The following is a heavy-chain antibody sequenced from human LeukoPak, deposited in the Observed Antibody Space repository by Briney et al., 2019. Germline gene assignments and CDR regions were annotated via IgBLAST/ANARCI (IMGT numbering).Heavy chain of an antibody. J-gene: IGHJ4*02. CDR1: EFTFSNYA. CDR3: AKQTVVRTAYYGY. V-gene: IGHV3-23*01. D-gene: IGHD2-15*01. CDR2: ISGSGDTT. Sequence: GGSLRLSCAASEFTFSNYAMSWVRQAPGKGLEWVSAISGSGDTTYDADSVKGRFTRSVDNSKNTLYLQLHSLRAEDTAAYYCAKQTVVRTAYYGYWGQGTLVTVSS.